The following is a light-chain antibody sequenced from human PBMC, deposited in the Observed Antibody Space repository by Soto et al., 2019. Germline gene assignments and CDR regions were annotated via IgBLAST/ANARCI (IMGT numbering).Light chain of an antibody. CDR2: EVR. Sequence: QSALTQPASVSGSPGQSITIACTGTNRDVGSYNLVSWYQQRPGEAPKLIISEVRNRPSGISYRFTGSKSGNTASLTISGXXXXXXXXYXCSSYTTTSTLVFGGGTKLTVL. CDR1: NRDVGSYNL. J-gene: IGLJ3*02. CDR3: SSYTTTSTLV. V-gene: IGLV2-14*01.